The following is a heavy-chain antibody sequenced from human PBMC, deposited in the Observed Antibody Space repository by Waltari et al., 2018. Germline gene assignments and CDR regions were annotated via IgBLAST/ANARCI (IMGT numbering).Heavy chain of an antibody. CDR1: GFTFSSYA. CDR3: ARGRDYYYYYGMDV. J-gene: IGHJ6*02. CDR2: ISYDGSNK. D-gene: IGHD2-15*01. V-gene: IGHV3-30-3*01. Sequence: QVQLVESGGGVVQPGRSLRLSCAASGFTFSSYALHWVRQAPGKGGGGVAGISYDGSNKYYADSVKVRFTISRDNSKTTRYLQMNSLRAEDTAVYYCARGRDYYYYYGMDVWGQGTTFTVSS.